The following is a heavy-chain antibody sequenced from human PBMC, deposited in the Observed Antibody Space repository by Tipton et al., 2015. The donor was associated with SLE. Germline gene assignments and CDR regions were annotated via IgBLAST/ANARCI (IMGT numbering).Heavy chain of an antibody. Sequence: TLSLTCTVSGGSISSGSYYWSWIRQPAGKELEWIGDINPSGSTNYNPSLKSRVTISVDTSKKQFSLTVNSVTAADTGVYFCAGGRAAPDYWGQGTLVTVSS. CDR3: AGGRAAPDY. CDR2: INPSGST. CDR1: GGSISSGSYY. D-gene: IGHD6-25*01. J-gene: IGHJ4*02. V-gene: IGHV4-61*09.